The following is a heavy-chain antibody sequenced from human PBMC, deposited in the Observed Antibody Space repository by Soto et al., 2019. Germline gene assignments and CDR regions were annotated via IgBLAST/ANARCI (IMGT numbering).Heavy chain of an antibody. V-gene: IGHV4-61*01. Sequence: QVQLQESGPGLVKPSETLSLTCTVSGGSVSSGSYYWSWMRQPPGKGLEWIGYISYSGSTNYNPSLKSRLTISVDTSKTQFSLKLSSVTAADTAVYYCAREPTTVTNYYYYALDVWGQGTTVTVSS. D-gene: IGHD4-17*01. CDR2: ISYSGST. CDR1: GGSVSSGSYY. J-gene: IGHJ6*02. CDR3: AREPTTVTNYYYYALDV.